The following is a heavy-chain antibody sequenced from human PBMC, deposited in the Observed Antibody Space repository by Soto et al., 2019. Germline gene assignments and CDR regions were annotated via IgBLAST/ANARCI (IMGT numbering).Heavy chain of an antibody. J-gene: IGHJ5*02. CDR3: ARDIAVAANWFDP. D-gene: IGHD6-19*01. Sequence: EVQLVESGGGLVQPGGSLRLSCAASGFTFSSYWMSWVRQAPGKGLEWVANIKQDGSEKYYVDSVKGRFTISRDNAKISLYLQMNSLRAEDTAVYYCARDIAVAANWFDPWGQGTLVTVSS. CDR2: IKQDGSEK. CDR1: GFTFSSYW. V-gene: IGHV3-7*01.